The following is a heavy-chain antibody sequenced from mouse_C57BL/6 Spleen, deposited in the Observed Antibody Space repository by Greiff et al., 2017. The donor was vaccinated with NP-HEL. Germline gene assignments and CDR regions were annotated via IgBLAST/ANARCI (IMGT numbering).Heavy chain of an antibody. Sequence: QVQLQQPGAELVMPGASVKLSCKASGYTFTSYWMHWVKQRPGQGLEWIGEIDPSDSYTNYNQKFKGKSTLTVDKSSSTAYMQLSSLTSEDSAVYYCARLYYSNIYAMDYWGQGTSVTVSS. CDR3: ARLYYSNIYAMDY. D-gene: IGHD2-5*01. CDR2: IDPSDSYT. V-gene: IGHV1-69*01. J-gene: IGHJ4*01. CDR1: GYTFTSYW.